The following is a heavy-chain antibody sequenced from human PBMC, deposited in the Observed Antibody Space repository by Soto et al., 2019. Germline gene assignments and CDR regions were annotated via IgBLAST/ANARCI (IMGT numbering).Heavy chain of an antibody. CDR2: IYSGGST. Sequence: QPGGSLRLSXAASGFTVSSNYMSWVRQAPGKGLEWVSVIYSGGSTYYADSVKGRFTISRHNSKNTLYLQMNSLRAEDTAVYYCARDGHERYYYGMDVWGQGTTVTVSS. CDR3: ARDGHERYYYGMDV. J-gene: IGHJ6*02. CDR1: GFTVSSNY. V-gene: IGHV3-53*04.